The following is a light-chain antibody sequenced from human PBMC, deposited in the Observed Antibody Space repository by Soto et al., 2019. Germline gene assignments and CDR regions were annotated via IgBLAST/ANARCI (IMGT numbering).Light chain of an antibody. J-gene: IGLJ3*02. Sequence: QSMLTQPPSVSGAPGQRVTISCTGSSSNIGAHYDVHWYQQLPGTAPKLLIYANSNRPSGVPDRFSGSRSGTSASLAITGLQAEDEADYYCQSYDSSLRVFGGGTKLTVL. CDR1: SSNIGAHYD. CDR3: QSYDSSLRV. V-gene: IGLV1-40*01. CDR2: ANS.